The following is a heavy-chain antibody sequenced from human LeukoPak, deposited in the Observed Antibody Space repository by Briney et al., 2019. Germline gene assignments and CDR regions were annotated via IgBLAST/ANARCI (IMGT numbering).Heavy chain of an antibody. D-gene: IGHD3-22*01. CDR3: AKDQDYYDSRGNLDY. CDR1: GFTFSSYA. Sequence: GGSLRLSCAASGFTFSSYAMSWVRQAPGKGLEWVSAISGSGGSTYYADSVKGRFTISRDNSKNTLYLQMNSLRAEDTAVYYCAKDQDYYDSRGNLDYGGQGTRAPVPS. CDR2: ISGSGGST. V-gene: IGHV3-23*01. J-gene: IGHJ4*02.